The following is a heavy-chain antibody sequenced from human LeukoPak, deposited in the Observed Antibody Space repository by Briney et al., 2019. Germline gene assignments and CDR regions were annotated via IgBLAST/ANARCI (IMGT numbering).Heavy chain of an antibody. CDR1: GFTFSSYW. V-gene: IGHV3-7*01. CDR3: ARSPPLTTVIDDYYYMDV. J-gene: IGHJ6*03. CDR2: IKQGGSEK. Sequence: GGSLRLSCAASGFTFSSYWMSWVRQAPGKGLEWVANIKQGGSEKYYADSVKGRFTISRDNAKNSLYLQMNSLRAEDTAVYYCARSPPLTTVIDDYYYMDVWGKGTTVTVSS. D-gene: IGHD4-11*01.